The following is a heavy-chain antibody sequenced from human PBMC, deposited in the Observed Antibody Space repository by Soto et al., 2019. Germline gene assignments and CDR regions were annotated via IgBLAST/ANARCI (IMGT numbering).Heavy chain of an antibody. Sequence: QVQLQESGPGLVKPSGTLSLTCAASGGSINSNNWWSWVRQPPGKGLEWIAEIYPTGSANYYPSLKGRSIISIDTSKTHFSLRLNSVTAADTGVYYFAGRRDGSGILEYWGQGTLVTFSS. CDR1: GGSINSNNW. D-gene: IGHD3-10*01. J-gene: IGHJ4*02. V-gene: IGHV4-4*02. CDR2: IYPTGSA. CDR3: AGRRDGSGILEY.